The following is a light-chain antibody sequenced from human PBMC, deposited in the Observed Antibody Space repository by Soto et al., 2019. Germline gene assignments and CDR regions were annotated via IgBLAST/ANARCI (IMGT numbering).Light chain of an antibody. V-gene: IGKV4-1*01. CDR1: QSILYNSNNKNY. J-gene: IGKJ1*01. CDR3: QQYYKSRT. Sequence: DIVMTQSPDSLAVSLGERATINCKSSQSILYNSNNKNYLAWYQQKPGQPPKLLIYWASTRESGVPDRFSGSGSGTDFTLTISSLQAEEVGVYYCQQYYKSRTFGQGTKVEIK. CDR2: WAS.